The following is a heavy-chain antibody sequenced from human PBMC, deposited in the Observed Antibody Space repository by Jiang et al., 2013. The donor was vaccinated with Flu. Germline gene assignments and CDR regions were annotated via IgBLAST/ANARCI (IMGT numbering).Heavy chain of an antibody. CDR3: ARSRTDILTGDWARGAFDI. J-gene: IGHJ3*02. D-gene: IGHD3-9*01. Sequence: DSDTRYSPSFQGQVTISADKSISTAYLQWSSLKASDTAMYYCARSRTDILTGDWARGAFDIWGQGTMVTVSS. CDR2: DSDT. V-gene: IGHV5-51*01.